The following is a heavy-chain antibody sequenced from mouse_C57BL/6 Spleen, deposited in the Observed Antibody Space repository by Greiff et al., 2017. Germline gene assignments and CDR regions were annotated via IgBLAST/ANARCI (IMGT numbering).Heavy chain of an antibody. V-gene: IGHV5-16*01. Sequence: EVKLVESEGGLVQPGSSMKLYCTASGFTFSDYYMAWVRQVPEKGLEWVANINYDGSSTYYMQSLKSRFIISIDNAKNTLYLQMSSLKSEDTATYYCARERYYGSSSFDYWGQGTTRSVSS. D-gene: IGHD1-1*01. J-gene: IGHJ2*01. CDR1: GFTFSDYY. CDR2: INYDGSST. CDR3: ARERYYGSSSFDY.